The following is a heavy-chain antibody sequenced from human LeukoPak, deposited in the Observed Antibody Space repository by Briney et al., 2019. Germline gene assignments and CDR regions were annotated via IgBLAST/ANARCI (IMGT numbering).Heavy chain of an antibody. CDR1: GFTFDDYA. Sequence: GGSLRLSCAASGFTFDDYAMHWVRQAPGKGLEWVSAISGSGGSTYYADSVKGRFTISRDNSKNTLYLQMNSLRAEDTAVYYCANAYYYDSGTGYFDYWGQGTLVTVSS. CDR3: ANAYYYDSGTGYFDY. V-gene: IGHV3-23*01. J-gene: IGHJ4*02. CDR2: ISGSGGST. D-gene: IGHD3-22*01.